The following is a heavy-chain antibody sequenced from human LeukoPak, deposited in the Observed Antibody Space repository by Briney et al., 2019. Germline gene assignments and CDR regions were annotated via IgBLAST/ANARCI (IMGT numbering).Heavy chain of an antibody. D-gene: IGHD4-17*01. CDR2: INPSGGST. J-gene: IGHJ4*02. Sequence: ASVKVSCKASGYTFTNYYIHWVRRAPGQGLEWMGIINPSGGSTNYVQKFQGRVTMTRDTSTSTVYMELSSLRSEDTAVYYCSRVDIYGDPTYFDYWGQGTLVIVSS. CDR1: GYTFTNYY. CDR3: SRVDIYGDPTYFDY. V-gene: IGHV1-46*03.